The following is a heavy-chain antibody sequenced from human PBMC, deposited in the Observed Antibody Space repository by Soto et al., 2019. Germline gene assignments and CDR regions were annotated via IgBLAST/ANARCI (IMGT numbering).Heavy chain of an antibody. CDR2: IIPIFGTA. J-gene: IGHJ6*02. CDR1: GGTFSSYA. D-gene: IGHD2-2*01. CDR3: AREDRYCSSTSCSYYYCYGMGV. Sequence: SVKVSCKASGGTFSSYAISWVRQAPGQGLEWMGGIIPIFGTANYAQKFQGRVTITADKSTSTAYMELSSLRSEDTAVYYCAREDRYCSSTSCSYYYCYGMGVWGQGTTVTVSS. V-gene: IGHV1-69*06.